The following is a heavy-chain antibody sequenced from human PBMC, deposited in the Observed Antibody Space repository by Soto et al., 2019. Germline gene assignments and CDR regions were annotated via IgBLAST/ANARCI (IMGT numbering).Heavy chain of an antibody. Sequence: QVQLVESGGGVVQPGRSLRLSCAVSGFTFSNYGMHWVRQAPGKGLEWVAVIWYDGNNKYYADPVKGRFTVSRDTSKNRVYREMNSLRAEDTAVYYCAREDGVAYYGHFQHWGQGTLVTVSS. CDR1: GFTFSNYG. CDR3: AREDGVAYYGHFQH. CDR2: IWYDGNNK. V-gene: IGHV3-33*01. J-gene: IGHJ1*01. D-gene: IGHD1-26*01.